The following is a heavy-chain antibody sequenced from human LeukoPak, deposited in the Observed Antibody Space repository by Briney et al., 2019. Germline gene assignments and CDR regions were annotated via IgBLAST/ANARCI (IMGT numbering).Heavy chain of an antibody. V-gene: IGHV1-18*01. Sequence: ASEKVSCKASGYTLTSYGICWVRQAPGQGLEWMGWICAYNGNTNYAQKLQGRVTMTTDTSTSTAYMELRSLRSDDTTLYYCARDRTWFGVSLNWFDPWGQGTLVTVSA. CDR2: ICAYNGNT. CDR3: ARDRTWFGVSLNWFDP. CDR1: GYTLTSYG. J-gene: IGHJ5*02. D-gene: IGHD3-10*01.